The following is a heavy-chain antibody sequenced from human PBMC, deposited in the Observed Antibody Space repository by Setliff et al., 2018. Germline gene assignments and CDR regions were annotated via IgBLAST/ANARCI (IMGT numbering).Heavy chain of an antibody. D-gene: IGHD5-18*01. V-gene: IGHV4-59*01. CDR3: ARALYSYDFDY. J-gene: IGHJ4*02. Sequence: PSETLSLTCTVSGGSISSYYWSWIRQPPGKGLEWIGYIYYSGSTNYNPPLKSRVTISVDTSKNQFSLKLSSVTAADTAVYYCARALYSYDFDYWGQGTLVTVSS. CDR1: GGSISSYY. CDR2: IYYSGST.